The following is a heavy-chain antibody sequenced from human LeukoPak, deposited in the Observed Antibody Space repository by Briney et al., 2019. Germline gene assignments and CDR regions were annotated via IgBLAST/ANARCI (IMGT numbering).Heavy chain of an antibody. CDR2: IYYSGST. V-gene: IGHV4-31*02. D-gene: IGHD3-16*01. Sequence: PSETLSLTCTVSGGSISSGGSYWSWIRQHPGDGLEWIGYIYYSGSTYYNPSLKSRVTISIDTSKNHFSLKLSSVTAADTAVYYCARAGGFFSPFGYWGQGTLVTVAS. J-gene: IGHJ4*02. CDR3: ARAGGFFSPFGY. CDR1: GGSISSGGSY.